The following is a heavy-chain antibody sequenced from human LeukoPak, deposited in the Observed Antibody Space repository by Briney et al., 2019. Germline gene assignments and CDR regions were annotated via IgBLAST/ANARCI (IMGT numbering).Heavy chain of an antibody. V-gene: IGHV4-59*08. D-gene: IGHD2-15*01. CDR3: AKWSSTLKAFDF. J-gene: IGHJ4*02. CDR2: THYTGNT. CDR1: GDSINNYY. Sequence: PSETLSLTCSVSGDSINNYYWTWIRQLPGKELEWIGYTHYTGNTKSNPSLKSRVTTSVDTSKSQFSLKLRSVTAADRAVYYCAKWSSTLKAFDFWGQGTLVIVSS.